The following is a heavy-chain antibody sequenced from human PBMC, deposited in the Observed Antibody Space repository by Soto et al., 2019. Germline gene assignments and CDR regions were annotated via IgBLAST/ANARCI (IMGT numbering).Heavy chain of an antibody. CDR1: GFTLNDYN. Sequence: PGGSLRLSCVASGFTLNDYNMNWVRQAPGKGLEWVSYISTTSGTIYYADSVKGRFTISRDNAKNSLFLQMNSLRDEDTAVYYCARKRHGVLEWLFDAFDIWGRGTMVTV. CDR2: ISTTSGTI. J-gene: IGHJ3*02. V-gene: IGHV3-48*02. CDR3: ARKRHGVLEWLFDAFDI. D-gene: IGHD3-3*01.